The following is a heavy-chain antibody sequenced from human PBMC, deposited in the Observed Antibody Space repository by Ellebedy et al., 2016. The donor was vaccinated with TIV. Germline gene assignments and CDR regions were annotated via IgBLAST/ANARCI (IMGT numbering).Heavy chain of an antibody. V-gene: IGHV4-61*02. J-gene: IGHJ4*02. CDR3: ARFGGRHSDYEPFDY. CDR2: IYASGST. CDR1: GDSISSGHNY. Sequence: SETLSLXXTVSGDSISSGHNYWTWIRQPAGKGLEWIGRIYASGSTNYNPSLKSRVTLSVDMSRNQFSLRLSSVTAADTAVYYCARFGGRHSDYEPFDYWGQGTLVTVSS. D-gene: IGHD3-16*01.